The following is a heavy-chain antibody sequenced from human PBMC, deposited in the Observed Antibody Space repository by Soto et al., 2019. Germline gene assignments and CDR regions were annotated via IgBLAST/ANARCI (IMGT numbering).Heavy chain of an antibody. J-gene: IGHJ6*02. V-gene: IGHV4-59*12. D-gene: IGHD4-17*01. CDR2: IYYSGST. CDR1: GGSISSYY. CDR3: ARDNTVTNGMDV. Sequence: SETLSLTCTVSGGSISSYYWSWIRQPPGKGLEWIVYIYYSGSTNYNPSLKSRVTISVDTSKNQFSLKLSSVTAADTAVYYCARDNTVTNGMDVWGQGATVTVSS.